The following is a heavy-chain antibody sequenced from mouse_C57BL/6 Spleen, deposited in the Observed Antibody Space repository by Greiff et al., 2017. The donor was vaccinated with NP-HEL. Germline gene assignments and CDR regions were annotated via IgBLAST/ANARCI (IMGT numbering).Heavy chain of an antibody. J-gene: IGHJ4*01. CDR2: IYPGSGNT. V-gene: IGHV1-76*01. CDR3: ARKGNDAMDY. CDR1: GYTFTDYY. D-gene: IGHD2-12*01. Sequence: QVQLQQSGAELVRPGASVKLSCKASGYTFTDYYINWVKQRPGQGLEWIARIYPGSGNTYYNEKFKGKATLTAEKSSSTAYMQLSSLTSEDSAVYFCARKGNDAMDYWGQGTSVTVSS.